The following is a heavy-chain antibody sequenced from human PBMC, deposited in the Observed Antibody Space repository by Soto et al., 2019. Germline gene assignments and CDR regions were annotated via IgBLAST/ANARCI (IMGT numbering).Heavy chain of an antibody. CDR3: ARVWGGAFDF. V-gene: IGHV4-59*01. D-gene: IGHD7-27*01. J-gene: IGHJ3*01. CDR2: IYYSGST. Sequence: TSGTLSLTCTVSGGSISSYYWSWIRQPPGKGLEWIGYIYYSGSTNYNPSLKSRVTISVDTSKNQFSLKLSSVTAADTAVYYCARVWGGAFDFWGQGTMVTVSS. CDR1: GGSISSYY.